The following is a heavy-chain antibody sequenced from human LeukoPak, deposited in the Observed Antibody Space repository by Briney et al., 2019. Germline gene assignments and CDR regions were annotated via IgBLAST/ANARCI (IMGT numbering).Heavy chain of an antibody. CDR3: AIEHYYDSSGYPDY. D-gene: IGHD3-22*01. J-gene: IGHJ4*02. V-gene: IGHV3-23*01. CDR2: ISGSGGST. Sequence: GGSLRLSCAASGFTFSSYAMSWVRQAPGKGLEWVSAISGSGGSTYYAGSVRGRFTISRDNSKNTLYLQMNSLRAEDTAVYYCAIEHYYDSSGYPDYWGQGTLVTVSS. CDR1: GFTFSSYA.